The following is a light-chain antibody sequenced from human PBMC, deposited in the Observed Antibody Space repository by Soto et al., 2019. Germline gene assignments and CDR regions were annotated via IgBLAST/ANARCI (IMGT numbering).Light chain of an antibody. V-gene: IGKV3D-20*02. CDR2: DAS. CDR1: QSVSSSY. CDR3: QQRSNWPT. Sequence: EIVLTQSPGTPSLSPGERATLSCRASQSVSSSYLAWYQQKPGQAPRLLIYDASNRATGIPARFIGSGSGTDFTLTISSLEPEDFAVYYCQQRSNWPTFGGGTKV. J-gene: IGKJ4*01.